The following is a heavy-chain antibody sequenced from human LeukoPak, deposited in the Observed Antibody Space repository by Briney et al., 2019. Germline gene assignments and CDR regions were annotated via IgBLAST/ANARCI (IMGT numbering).Heavy chain of an antibody. V-gene: IGHV7-4-1*01. D-gene: IGHD6-13*01. J-gene: IGHJ6*02. CDR2: INTNTGKS. CDR3: ARVVAAGVGPQYGMDV. CDR1: GYAFTTYC. Sequence: GASVKVSCKASGYAFTTYCINWVRQAPGQGLEWMGWINTNTGKSTYAQGFTGRFVFSLDTSVSTAYLQIGSLKAEDTAVYYCARVVAAGVGPQYGMDVWGQGTTVTVSS.